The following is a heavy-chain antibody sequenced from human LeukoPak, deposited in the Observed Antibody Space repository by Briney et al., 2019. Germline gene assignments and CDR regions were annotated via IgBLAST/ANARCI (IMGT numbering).Heavy chain of an antibody. Sequence: ASVKVSCKASGYTFTDYYMHWVRQAPGQGLEWMGWINPNSGGTNYAQKFQVRVTMTRDTSISTAYMELSRLRSGDTAVYYCARDASSRPFNYWGQGTLVTVSS. D-gene: IGHD3-16*01. CDR2: INPNSGGT. CDR3: ARDASSRPFNY. CDR1: GYTFTDYY. J-gene: IGHJ4*02. V-gene: IGHV1-2*02.